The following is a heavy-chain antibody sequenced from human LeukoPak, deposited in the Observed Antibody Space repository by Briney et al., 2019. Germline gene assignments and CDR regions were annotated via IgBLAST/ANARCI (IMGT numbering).Heavy chain of an antibody. CDR2: INHSGST. J-gene: IGHJ4*02. CDR1: GGSFSGYY. D-gene: IGHD6-19*01. CDR3: ARGFYRSGFDY. V-gene: IGHV4-34*01. Sequence: PSETLSLTCAVYGGSFSGYYWSWIRQPPGKGLEWIGEINHSGSTNYNPSLKSRVTISVDTSKNQFSLHLNSVTPEDTAVYYCARGFYRSGFDYWGQGTLVTVSS.